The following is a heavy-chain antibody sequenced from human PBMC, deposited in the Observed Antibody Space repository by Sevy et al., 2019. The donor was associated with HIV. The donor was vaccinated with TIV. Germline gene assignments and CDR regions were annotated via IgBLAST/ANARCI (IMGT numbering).Heavy chain of an antibody. CDR3: VRAIQAVGSF. V-gene: IGHV3-7*01. CDR2: INQDGSVK. Sequence: GGSLRLSCAASGFTLNSYWMNWVRQAPGKGLEWEANINQDGSVKYFVDSVKGRFTVSRDNAKNLVYLHMTSLRVEDTALCRCVRAIQAVGSFWGQGTLVTVSS. D-gene: IGHD1-1*01. CDR1: GFTLNSYW. J-gene: IGHJ4*02.